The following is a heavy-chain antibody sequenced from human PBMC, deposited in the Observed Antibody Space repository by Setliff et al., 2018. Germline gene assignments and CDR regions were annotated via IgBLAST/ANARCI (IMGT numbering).Heavy chain of an antibody. Sequence: SETLSLTCTVSGGSISSGSYYWSWIRQPAGKGLEWIGHIYTSGSTNYNPSLKSRVTISVDTSKNQFSLKLSSVTAADTAVYYCARADDSSGYYYGWGQGTLVTVSS. CDR3: ARADDSSGYYYG. V-gene: IGHV4-61*09. CDR1: GGSISSGSYY. J-gene: IGHJ4*02. CDR2: IYTSGST. D-gene: IGHD3-22*01.